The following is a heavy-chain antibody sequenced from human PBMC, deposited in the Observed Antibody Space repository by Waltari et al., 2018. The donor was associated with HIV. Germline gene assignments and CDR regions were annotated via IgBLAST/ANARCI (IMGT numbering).Heavy chain of an antibody. J-gene: IGHJ3*02. V-gene: IGHV4-59*01. CDR1: GGSISSYY. CDR3: AREACTSCSRGAFDI. D-gene: IGHD2-2*01. CDR2: IYYSGST. Sequence: QVQLQESGPGLVKPSETLSLTCTASGGSISSYYWCWIRQPPGKGLEWIGYIYYSGSTNYNPSLKSRVTISVDTSKNQFSLKLSSVTAADTAVYYCAREACTSCSRGAFDIWGQGTMVTVSS.